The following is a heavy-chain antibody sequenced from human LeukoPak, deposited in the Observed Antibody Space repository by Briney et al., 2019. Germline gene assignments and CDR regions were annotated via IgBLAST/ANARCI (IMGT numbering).Heavy chain of an antibody. D-gene: IGHD1-26*01. CDR3: ARPKTRVGAREAFDI. CDR1: GYSFTSYW. CDR2: IYPGGSDT. Sequence: GESPEISCQSSGYSFTSYWIGWVRQVPGKGLEWMGIIYPGGSDTIYRPSFQGQVTISPNKSISTSYLKCNRLKAPAPAIFFRARPKTRVGAREAFDIWGQGTMVTVSS. J-gene: IGHJ3*02. V-gene: IGHV5-51*01.